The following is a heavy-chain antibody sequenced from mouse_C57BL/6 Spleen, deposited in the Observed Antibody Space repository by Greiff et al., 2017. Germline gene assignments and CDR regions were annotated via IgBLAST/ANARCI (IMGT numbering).Heavy chain of an antibody. V-gene: IGHV1-82*01. CDR3: ARLSGAVDY. CDR2: IYPGDGDT. D-gene: IGHD3-2*02. J-gene: IGHJ2*01. CDR1: GYAFSSSW. Sequence: VQLVESGPELVKPGASVKISCKASGYAFSSSWMNWVKQRPGKGLEWIGRIYPGDGDTNYNGKFKGKATLTADKSSSTAYMQLSSLTSEDSAVYFCARLSGAVDYWGQGTTLTVSS.